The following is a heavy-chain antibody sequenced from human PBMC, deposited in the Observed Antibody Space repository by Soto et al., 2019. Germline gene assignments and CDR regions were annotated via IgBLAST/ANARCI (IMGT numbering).Heavy chain of an antibody. Sequence: SVKVSCKASGGTFSSYAISWLRQAPGQGLEWMGGIIPIFGTANYAQKFQGRVTITADKSTSTAYMELSSLRSEDTAVYYCARDASTPGYSSSWYASGLYGMDVWGQGTTVTVSS. CDR1: GGTFSSYA. V-gene: IGHV1-69*06. CDR3: ARDASTPGYSSSWYASGLYGMDV. CDR2: IIPIFGTA. J-gene: IGHJ6*02. D-gene: IGHD6-13*01.